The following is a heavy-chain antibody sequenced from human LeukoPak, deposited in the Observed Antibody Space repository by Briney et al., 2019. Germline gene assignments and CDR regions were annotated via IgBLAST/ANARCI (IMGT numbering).Heavy chain of an antibody. CDR2: IIPIFGTA. CDR3: ARDNSVGDNAWWFDP. V-gene: IGHV1-69*05. CDR1: GGTFSSYA. J-gene: IGHJ5*02. D-gene: IGHD1-26*01. Sequence: GASVKVSCKASGGTFSSYAISWGRHAPGQGLEWMGGIIPIFGTASYAQKFQGRVTMTRDMSTSTDYMELSSLRSEDTAIYYCARDNSVGDNAWWFDPWGQGTLVTVSS.